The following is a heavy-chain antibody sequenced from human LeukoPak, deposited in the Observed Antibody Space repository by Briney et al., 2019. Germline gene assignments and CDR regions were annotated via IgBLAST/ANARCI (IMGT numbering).Heavy chain of an antibody. V-gene: IGHV3-23*01. J-gene: IGHJ3*02. CDR3: ARDREGAASGGLLSAFDI. Sequence: GGSLRLSCAASGFTFSSYAMSWVRQAPGKGLEWVSAISGSGGSTYYADSVKGRFTISRDNSKNTLYLQMNSLRAEDTAVYYCARDREGAASGGLLSAFDIWGQGTMVTVSS. CDR1: GFTFSSYA. CDR2: ISGSGGST. D-gene: IGHD6-13*01.